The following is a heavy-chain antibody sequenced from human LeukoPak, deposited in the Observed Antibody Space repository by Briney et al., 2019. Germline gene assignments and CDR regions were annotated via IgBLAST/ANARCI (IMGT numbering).Heavy chain of an antibody. D-gene: IGHD2-15*01. CDR3: AGDRGCSGGSCYVRFDP. Sequence: SVKVSCKASGFTFTSSAVQWVRQARGQRLEWIGWIVVGSGNTNYAQKFQERVTITRDMSTSTAYMELSSLRSEDTAVYYCAGDRGCSGGSCYVRFDPWGQGTLVTVSS. CDR1: GFTFTSSA. J-gene: IGHJ5*02. CDR2: IVVGSGNT. V-gene: IGHV1-58*01.